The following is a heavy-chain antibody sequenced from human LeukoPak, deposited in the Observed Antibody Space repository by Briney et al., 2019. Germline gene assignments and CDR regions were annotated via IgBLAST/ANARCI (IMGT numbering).Heavy chain of an antibody. D-gene: IGHD3-16*01. CDR2: INPNSGGT. CDR1: GYTFTGYY. Sequence: ASVKVSCKASGYTFTGYYMHWVRQAPGQGLEWMGWINPNSGGTNYAQKFQGRVTMTRDTSISTAYMELSRLRSDDTAVYYCARAPLHLVMYHYFDYWGQGTLVSVSS. CDR3: ARAPLHLVMYHYFDY. J-gene: IGHJ4*02. V-gene: IGHV1-2*02.